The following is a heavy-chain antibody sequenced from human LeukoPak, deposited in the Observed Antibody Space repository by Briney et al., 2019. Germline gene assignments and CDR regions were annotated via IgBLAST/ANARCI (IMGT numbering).Heavy chain of an antibody. CDR2: INPNSGGT. D-gene: IGHD3-10*01. V-gene: IGHV1-2*02. CDR3: ARGLYYYGSGRD. Sequence: ASVKVSCKASGYTFTAYYMHWVRQAPGQGPEWLGWINPNSGGTNYAQKFQGRVTVTRDTSITTGYMELSRLTSDDTAVCYCARGLYYYGSGRDWGQGTLVTVSS. J-gene: IGHJ4*02. CDR1: GYTFTAYY.